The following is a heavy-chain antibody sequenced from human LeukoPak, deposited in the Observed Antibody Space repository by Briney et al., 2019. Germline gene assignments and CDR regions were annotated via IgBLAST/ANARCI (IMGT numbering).Heavy chain of an antibody. CDR1: GFTFDDYG. D-gene: IGHD3-22*01. CDR3: ARRRGYYDSSGTTIHHDDAFDI. V-gene: IGHV3-20*04. CDR2: INWNGGST. Sequence: PGGSLRISCAASGFTFDDYGMSWVRQAPGKGLEWVSGINWNGGSTGYADSVKGRFTISRDNAKNSLYLQMNSLRAEDTAVYYCARRRGYYDSSGTTIHHDDAFDIWGQGTMVTVSS. J-gene: IGHJ3*02.